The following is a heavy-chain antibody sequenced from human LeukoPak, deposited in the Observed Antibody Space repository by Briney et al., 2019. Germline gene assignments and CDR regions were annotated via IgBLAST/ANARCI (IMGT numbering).Heavy chain of an antibody. Sequence: GGSLRLSCAASGFTFSSYAMSWVRQAPGKGLEWVSAISGSGGSTYYADSVKGRFTISRDNSKNTLYLQMNSLRAEDTAVYYCARDGVAAAVNYYYYYMDVWGKGTTVTISS. V-gene: IGHV3-23*01. J-gene: IGHJ6*03. CDR2: ISGSGGST. D-gene: IGHD6-13*01. CDR1: GFTFSSYA. CDR3: ARDGVAAAVNYYYYYMDV.